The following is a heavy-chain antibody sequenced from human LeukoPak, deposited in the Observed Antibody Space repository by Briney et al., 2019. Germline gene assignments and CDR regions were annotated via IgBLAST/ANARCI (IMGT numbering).Heavy chain of an antibody. CDR1: GFTFSTYD. V-gene: IGHV3-30*18. J-gene: IGHJ4*02. Sequence: PGGSLRLSCAASGFTFSTYDMHWVRQAPGKGLEWVAVISYDGSNKYYGDSVKGRFTISRDNSKNTLYLQMNSLRAEDTAVYYCAKDKRITISGVIIIHDYFDYWGQGTLVTVSP. CDR2: ISYDGSNK. D-gene: IGHD3-3*01. CDR3: AKDKRITISGVIIIHDYFDY.